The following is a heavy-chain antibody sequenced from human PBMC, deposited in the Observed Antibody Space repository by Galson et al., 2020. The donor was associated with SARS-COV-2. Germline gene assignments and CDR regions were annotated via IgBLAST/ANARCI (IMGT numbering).Heavy chain of an antibody. CDR1: GFTFSSYA. CDR3: ARDQGIVVVQAATYNWFDP. V-gene: IGHV3-30*01. D-gene: IGHD2-2*01. J-gene: IGHJ5*02. CDR2: ITYDGSNK. Sequence: GGSLRLSCAASGFTFSSYAMHWVRQAPGKGLEWVAVITYDGSNKYYADSVKGRFTISRDNSKNTLYLQMNSLRAEDTAVYYCARDQGIVVVQAATYNWFDPWGQGNLVTVSS.